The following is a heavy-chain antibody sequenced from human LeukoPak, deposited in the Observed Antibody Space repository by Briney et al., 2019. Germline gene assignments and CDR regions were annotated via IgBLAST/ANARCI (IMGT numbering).Heavy chain of an antibody. V-gene: IGHV1-46*01. Sequence: ASVKVSCKASGYTFTSYYMHWVRQAPGQGLEWMGIINPSGGSTSYAQKFQGRVTMTRDTSTSTVYMELSSLRSEDTAVYYRARANYYDSSGYSLYYFDYWGQGTLVTVSS. CDR2: INPSGGST. D-gene: IGHD3-22*01. CDR3: ARANYYDSSGYSLYYFDY. J-gene: IGHJ4*02. CDR1: GYTFTSYY.